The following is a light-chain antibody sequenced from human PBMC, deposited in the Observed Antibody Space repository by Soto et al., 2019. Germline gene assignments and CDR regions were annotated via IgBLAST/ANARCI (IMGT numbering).Light chain of an antibody. CDR2: DNA. CDR1: NSNIGGNT. Sequence: QSVLTQPPSASGTPGQRVTISCSGSNSNIGGNTVNWYQQLPATAPKLLIHDNAQRPSGVPDRFSGSKSGTSASLAISGLQSEDEAHYYCAAWDDSLKGPIFGGGTQLTVL. V-gene: IGLV1-44*01. J-gene: IGLJ7*01. CDR3: AAWDDSLKGPI.